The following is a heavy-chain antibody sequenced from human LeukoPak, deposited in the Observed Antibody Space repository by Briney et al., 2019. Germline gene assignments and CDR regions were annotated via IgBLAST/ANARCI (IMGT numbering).Heavy chain of an antibody. D-gene: IGHD6-6*01. V-gene: IGHV3-7*03. Sequence: GGSLRLSCAVSGFTFSRFWMSWSRQAPGKGPEWVASINSDGSEGYYADVVKGRFTISRDNAKNSLYLQINSLRAEDTAVYYCARSSYSSSSSVWGQGTMVTVSS. CDR2: INSDGSEG. CDR1: GFTFSRFW. J-gene: IGHJ3*01. CDR3: ARSSYSSSSSV.